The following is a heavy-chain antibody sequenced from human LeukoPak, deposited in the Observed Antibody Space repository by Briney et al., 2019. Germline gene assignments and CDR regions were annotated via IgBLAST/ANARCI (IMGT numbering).Heavy chain of an antibody. CDR3: ARGRGYSYGYALDY. D-gene: IGHD5-18*01. V-gene: IGHV4-30-2*01. J-gene: IGHJ4*02. Sequence: PSETLSLTCAVSGGSISSGGYSWSWIRQPPGKGLEWIGYIYHSGSTYYNPSLKSRVTISVDRSKNQFSLKLSSVTAADTAVYYCARGRGYSYGYALDYWGQGTLVTVS. CDR1: GGSISSGGYS. CDR2: IYHSGST.